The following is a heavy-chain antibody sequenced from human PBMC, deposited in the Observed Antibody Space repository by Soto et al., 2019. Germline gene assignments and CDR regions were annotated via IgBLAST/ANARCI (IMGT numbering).Heavy chain of an antibody. V-gene: IGHV3-30-3*01. CDR3: VRDPSSVTTRRLDY. CDR2: TSYDGSSE. Sequence: QVQLVESGGGVVQPGRSLRLSCVASGFSFSGFAMQWVRQAPGKGLEWVAVTSYDGSSEKYADSVKGRFTISRDNYKNTMYLQMNSLRAEDTAVYYCVRDPSSVTTRRLDYWGQGTLVTVSS. D-gene: IGHD1-1*01. J-gene: IGHJ4*02. CDR1: GFSFSGFA.